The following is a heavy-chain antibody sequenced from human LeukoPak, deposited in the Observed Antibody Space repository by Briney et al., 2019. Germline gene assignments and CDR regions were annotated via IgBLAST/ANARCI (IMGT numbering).Heavy chain of an antibody. CDR3: ASHYGSGSYSLRYFDY. Sequence: GGSLRLSCAASGFTFSSYAMSWVRQAPGKGLEWVSAISGSGGSTYYADSVKVRFTISRDNSKNTLYLQMNSLRAEDTAVYYCASHYGSGSYSLRYFDYWGQGTLVTVSS. J-gene: IGHJ4*02. V-gene: IGHV3-23*01. CDR1: GFTFSSYA. CDR2: ISGSGGST. D-gene: IGHD3-10*01.